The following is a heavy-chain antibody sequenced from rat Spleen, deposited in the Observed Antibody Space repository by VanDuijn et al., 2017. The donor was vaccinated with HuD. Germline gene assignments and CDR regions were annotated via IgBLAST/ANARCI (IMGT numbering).Heavy chain of an antibody. CDR2: ISYDGSST. J-gene: IGHJ2*01. CDR3: ARHLRRAPDY. Sequence: EVQLVESGGGLVQPGRSLKLSCAASGFTFSDYNMAWVRQAPKKGLEWVATISYDGSSTYYSDFVKGRFTISRDNAKSTLYLQMDSLRSEDTATYYCARHLRRAPDYWGQGVMVTVSS. D-gene: IGHD1-11*01. V-gene: IGHV5-7*01. CDR1: GFTFSDYN.